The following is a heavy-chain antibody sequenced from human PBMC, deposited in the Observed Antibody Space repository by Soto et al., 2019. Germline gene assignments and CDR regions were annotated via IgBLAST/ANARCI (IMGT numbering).Heavy chain of an antibody. D-gene: IGHD1-26*01. CDR3: AKRELLRPADTAARGY. CDR2: ISGSGGST. V-gene: IGHV3-23*01. Sequence: GGSLRLSCAASGFTFSSYAMSWVRQAPGKGLEWVSAISGSGGSTYYADSVKGRFTISRDNSKNTLYLQMNSLRAEDTAVYYCAKRELLRPADTAARGYWGQGTLVTVSS. J-gene: IGHJ4*02. CDR1: GFTFSSYA.